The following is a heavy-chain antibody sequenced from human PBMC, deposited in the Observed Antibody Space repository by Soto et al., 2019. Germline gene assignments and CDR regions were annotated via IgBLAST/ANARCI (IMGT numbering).Heavy chain of an antibody. CDR1: GGSISSGDYY. V-gene: IGHV4-30-4*02. CDR3: ARGGGAPRRLLWVNHHFDY. J-gene: IGHJ4*02. CDR2: IYYSGST. Sequence: SDTLSLTCTVSGGSISSGDYYWSWIRQPPGKGLEWIGYIYYSGSTYYNPSLKSRVTISVDTSTNQFSLKLSSVTVAYTAVYYCARGGGAPRRLLWVNHHFDYWGQGTLVTVSS. D-gene: IGHD3-10*01.